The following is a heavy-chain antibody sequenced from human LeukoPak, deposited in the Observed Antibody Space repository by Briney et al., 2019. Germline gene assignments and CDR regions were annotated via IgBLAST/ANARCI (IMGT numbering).Heavy chain of an antibody. D-gene: IGHD2-15*01. CDR2: ISYDGSNK. CDR3: AKDPNHCSGGSCYSGWFDP. J-gene: IGHJ5*02. Sequence: GGSLRLSCAASGFTISSYGMHLVRQAAGKGLEWVAVISYDGSNKYYADSVKGRFTISRDNSKNTLYLQMNSLRAEDTAVYYCAKDPNHCSGGSCYSGWFDPWGQGTLVTVSS. V-gene: IGHV3-30*18. CDR1: GFTISSYG.